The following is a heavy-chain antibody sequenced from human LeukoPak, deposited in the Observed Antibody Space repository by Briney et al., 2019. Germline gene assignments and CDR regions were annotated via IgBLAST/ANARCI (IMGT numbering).Heavy chain of an antibody. V-gene: IGHV3-30*02. CDR3: AKSGKIVATIPFDY. D-gene: IGHD5-12*01. CDR2: IRYDGSNK. CDR1: GFTFSSYG. J-gene: IGHJ4*02. Sequence: GGSLRLSCATSGFTFSSYGMHWVRQAPGKGLEWVAFIRYDGSNKYYADSVKGRFTISRDNSKNTLYLQMNSLRAEDTAVYYCAKSGKIVATIPFDYWGQGTLVTVSS.